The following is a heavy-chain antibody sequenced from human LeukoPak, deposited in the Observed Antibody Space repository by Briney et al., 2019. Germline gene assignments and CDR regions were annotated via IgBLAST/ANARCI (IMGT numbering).Heavy chain of an antibody. Sequence: ASVKVSCKASGYTFTGYYMHWVRQAPGQGLEWMGWINPNSGGTNYAQKFQGRVTMNRDTSISTAYMELSRLRSDDTAVYYCASYAYCGGDCYSGVDYWGQGTLVTVSS. CDR1: GYTFTGYY. V-gene: IGHV1-2*02. CDR3: ASYAYCGGDCYSGVDY. D-gene: IGHD2-21*02. J-gene: IGHJ4*02. CDR2: INPNSGGT.